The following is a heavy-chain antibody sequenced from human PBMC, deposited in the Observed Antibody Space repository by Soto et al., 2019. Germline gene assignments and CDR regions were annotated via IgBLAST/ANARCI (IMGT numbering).Heavy chain of an antibody. D-gene: IGHD3-10*01. CDR2: IIPIFGTA. CDR3: ARDFYGSGFPGGY. Sequence: SVKVSCKASGGTFSSYAISWVRQAPGQGLEWMGGIIPIFGTAHYAQKFQGRVTITADESTSTAYMELSSLRSEDTAVYYCARDFYGSGFPGGYWGQGTLVTVSS. J-gene: IGHJ4*02. V-gene: IGHV1-69*13. CDR1: GGTFSSYA.